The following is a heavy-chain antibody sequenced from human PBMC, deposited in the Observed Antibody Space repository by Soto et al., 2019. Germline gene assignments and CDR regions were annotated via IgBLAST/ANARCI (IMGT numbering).Heavy chain of an antibody. D-gene: IGHD2-2*02. CDR1: GGSFSGYY. Sequence: ETLSLTCAVYGGSFSGYYWSWIRQPPGKGLEWIGEINHSGSTNYNPSLKSRVTISVDTSKNQFSLKLSSVTAADTAVYYCARGQVVVVPAAILNWFDPWGQGTLVTVSS. CDR2: INHSGST. CDR3: ARGQVVVVPAAILNWFDP. V-gene: IGHV4-34*01. J-gene: IGHJ5*02.